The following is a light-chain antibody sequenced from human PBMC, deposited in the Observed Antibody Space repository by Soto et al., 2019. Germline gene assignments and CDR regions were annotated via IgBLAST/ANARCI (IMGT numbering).Light chain of an antibody. CDR1: QSISSW. V-gene: IGKV1-5*01. CDR2: DAS. J-gene: IGKJ2*01. CDR3: QQYNTYPYT. Sequence: DIQMTQSPSTLSASVGDRVTITCRASQSISSWLAWYQQKPGKVPRLLIYDASSLESGVPSTFSGSGSGTEFTLTINSLQPDDFATYYCQQYNTYPYTFGQGTKLEIK.